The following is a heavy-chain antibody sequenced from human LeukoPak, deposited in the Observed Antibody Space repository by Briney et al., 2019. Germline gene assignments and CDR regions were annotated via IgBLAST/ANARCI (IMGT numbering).Heavy chain of an antibody. Sequence: GGTLRLSCAASGFSFSTYTMNWVRQAPGKGLEWVSSTTASSTAIYSADSVKGRFTISRDNAKNFLYLQMNSLRAEDTAVYYCARTYYDILTGYNPYFDYWGQGILVTVSS. CDR2: TTASSTAI. CDR3: ARTYYDILTGYNPYFDY. D-gene: IGHD3-9*01. CDR1: GFSFSTYT. J-gene: IGHJ4*02. V-gene: IGHV3-21*01.